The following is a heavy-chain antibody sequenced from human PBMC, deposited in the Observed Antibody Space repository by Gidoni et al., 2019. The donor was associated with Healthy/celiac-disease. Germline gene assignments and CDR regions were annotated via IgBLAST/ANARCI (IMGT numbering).Heavy chain of an antibody. V-gene: IGHV3-33*01. CDR1: GFTFRNYG. Sequence: GGVVQPGRSLRGSCAASGFTFRNYGMHWVRQAPGKGLEWVAVIWYDGSNQYYADSVKVRFTISRDNSKNTLYLQMNSLRAEDTAVYYCARVYGDYDYFDYWGQGTLVTVSS. D-gene: IGHD4-17*01. J-gene: IGHJ4*02. CDR2: IWYDGSNQ. CDR3: ARVYGDYDYFDY.